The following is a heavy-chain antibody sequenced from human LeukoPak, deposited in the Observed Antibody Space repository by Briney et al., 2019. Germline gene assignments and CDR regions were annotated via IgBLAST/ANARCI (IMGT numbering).Heavy chain of an antibody. CDR2: ISGSGDNT. CDR1: GFTFSDYW. CDR3: AKSRSAVAVAGSNY. D-gene: IGHD6-19*01. J-gene: IGHJ4*02. Sequence: GGSLRLSCAASGFTFSDYWMTWVRQAPGKGLEWVSGISGSGDNTYYADSVKGRFTISRDSSRDTLYLQMNSLRAEDTAVYYCAKSRSAVAVAGSNYWGQGTLVTVSS. V-gene: IGHV3-23*01.